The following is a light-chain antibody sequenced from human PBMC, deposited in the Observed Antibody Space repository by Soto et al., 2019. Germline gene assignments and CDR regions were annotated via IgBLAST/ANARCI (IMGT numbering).Light chain of an antibody. V-gene: IGLV2-14*01. Sequence: QSALTQPASVSGSPGQSITSSCTGTSSDVGGYTYVSWYQQHPGKAPKLMIYDVSNRPSGVSNRFSGSKSGNTASLTISGLQAEDEADYTSSRLYVFGTGTKLTVL. CDR1: SSDVGGYTY. J-gene: IGLJ1*01. CDR2: DVS. CDR3: SRLYV.